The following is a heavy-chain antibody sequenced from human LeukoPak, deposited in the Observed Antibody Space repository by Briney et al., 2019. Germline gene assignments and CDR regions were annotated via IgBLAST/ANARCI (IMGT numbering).Heavy chain of an antibody. Sequence: PSETLSLTCTVSGGSISSYYWSWIRQPPGKGLEWIGYIHYSGSTHYNPSLKSRVTISVDTSKNQVSLKLRSVTAADTAVYYCARTTEGYAGGPGYSYYYYMDVWGKGTTVTISS. CDR2: IHYSGST. V-gene: IGHV4-59*01. J-gene: IGHJ6*03. CDR1: GGSISSYY. D-gene: IGHD5-12*01. CDR3: ARTTEGYAGGPGYSYYYYMDV.